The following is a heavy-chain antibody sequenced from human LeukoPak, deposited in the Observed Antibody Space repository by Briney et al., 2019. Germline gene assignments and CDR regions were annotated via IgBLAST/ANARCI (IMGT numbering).Heavy chain of an antibody. CDR3: AFIAVAGTFDY. CDR1: GFTFSSYS. V-gene: IGHV3-21*01. Sequence: GGSLRLSCAASGFTFSSYSMNWVRQAPGKGLEGVSSISSSSSYIYYADSVKGRFTISRDNAKKSLYLQMNSLRAEDTAVYYCAFIAVAGTFDYWGQGTLVTVSS. J-gene: IGHJ4*02. CDR2: ISSSSSYI. D-gene: IGHD6-19*01.